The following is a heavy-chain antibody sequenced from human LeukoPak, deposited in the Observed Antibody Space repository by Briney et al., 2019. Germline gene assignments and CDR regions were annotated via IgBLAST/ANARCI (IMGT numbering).Heavy chain of an antibody. CDR1: GFNFADYA. Sequence: PGRSLRLSCAASGFNFADYAMYWVRQVPGEGLEWVSGITRNSDKIAYADFVKGRFTISRDNAKNSLYLQMSSLGPDDTALYYCAKDRGGSDDNAFDVWGQGTLVTVSS. D-gene: IGHD2-15*01. CDR2: ITRNSDKI. J-gene: IGHJ3*01. CDR3: AKDRGGSDDNAFDV. V-gene: IGHV3-9*01.